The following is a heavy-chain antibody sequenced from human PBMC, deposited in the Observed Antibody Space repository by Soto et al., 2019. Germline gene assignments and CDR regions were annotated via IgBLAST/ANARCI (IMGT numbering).Heavy chain of an antibody. Sequence: QEQLVESGGGLVKTGGSLRLSCAASGFTFSDYYMSWIRQAPGQGLEWVAYIGNRGTPIYYVDSMKGRFTISRDNARNSLYLQMNSLRAEDTAVYYCARSAYCGGGSCYPWGAFDIWGQGTTVTVS. CDR2: IGNRGTPI. CDR1: GFTFSDYY. J-gene: IGHJ3*02. CDR3: ARSAYCGGGSCYPWGAFDI. V-gene: IGHV3-11*01. D-gene: IGHD2-15*01.